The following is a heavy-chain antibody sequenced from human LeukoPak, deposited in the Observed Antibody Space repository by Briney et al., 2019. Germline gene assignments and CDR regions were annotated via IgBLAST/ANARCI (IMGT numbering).Heavy chain of an antibody. CDR3: ARFRTTFGELNH. J-gene: IGHJ5*02. Sequence: SETLSLTCTVSGGSIGSYYWSWIRQPPGKGLEWIGYIYYSGSSNYNPSLKSRVTISVDTSKNQFPLKLSSMTAADTAVYYCARFRTTFGELNHWGQGTLVTVSS. CDR1: GGSIGSYY. CDR2: IYYSGSS. V-gene: IGHV4-59*01. D-gene: IGHD3-10*01.